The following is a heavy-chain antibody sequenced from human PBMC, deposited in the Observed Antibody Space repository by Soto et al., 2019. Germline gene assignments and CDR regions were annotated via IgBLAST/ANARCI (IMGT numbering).Heavy chain of an antibody. CDR2: ISDRGDI. Sequence: SETLSLTCTVSGISITSSYWNWFRQSPGKGLEWIGQISDRGDINYNPPLESRVAISTDTSKNQVPLTLTAVNAADTAVYFCARGRHWFGPWGQGTLVTVSS. J-gene: IGHJ5*02. V-gene: IGHV4-59*08. CDR3: ARGRHWFGP. CDR1: GISITSSY.